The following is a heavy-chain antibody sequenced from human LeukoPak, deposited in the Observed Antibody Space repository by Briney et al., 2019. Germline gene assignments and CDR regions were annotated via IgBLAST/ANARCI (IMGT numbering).Heavy chain of an antibody. D-gene: IGHD6-13*01. Sequence: GASVKVSCKASGYTFTSYDINWVRQATGQGLEWMGWMNPNSGNTGYAQKFQGRVTMTRNISISTAYMELSSLRSEDAAVYYCARGRRQQLANYYYYYMDVWGKGTTVTVSS. CDR1: GYTFTSYD. J-gene: IGHJ6*03. CDR2: MNPNSGNT. CDR3: ARGRRQQLANYYYYYMDV. V-gene: IGHV1-8*01.